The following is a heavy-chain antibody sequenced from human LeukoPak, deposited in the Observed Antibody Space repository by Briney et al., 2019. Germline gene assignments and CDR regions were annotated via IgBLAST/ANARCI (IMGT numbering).Heavy chain of an antibody. CDR3: AGLVGRYSSGLYYYYFDY. V-gene: IGHV4-4*02. D-gene: IGHD3-22*01. CDR1: GDSINSLDL. Sequence: SGTLSLTCTVSGDSINSLDLWSWVRQPPGQGLEWIGEVYLSGTTHSNPSVKSRVTISIDKSKNQFFLNLSSVTAADTAVYYCAGLVGRYSSGLYYYYFDYWGQGTLVTVSS. CDR2: VYLSGTT. J-gene: IGHJ4*02.